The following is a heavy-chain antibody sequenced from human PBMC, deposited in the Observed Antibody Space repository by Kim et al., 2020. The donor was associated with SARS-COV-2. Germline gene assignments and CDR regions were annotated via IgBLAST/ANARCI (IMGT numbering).Heavy chain of an antibody. CDR2: INHSGST. D-gene: IGHD2-15*01. V-gene: IGHV4-34*01. Sequence: SETLSLTCAVYGGSFSGYYWSWIRQPPGKGLEWIGEINHSGSTNYNPSLKSRVTISVDTSKNQFSLKLSSVTAADTAVYYCARGAGYCSGGSCYSAAFDYWGQGTLVTVSS. J-gene: IGHJ4*02. CDR3: ARGAGYCSGGSCYSAAFDY. CDR1: GGSFSGYY.